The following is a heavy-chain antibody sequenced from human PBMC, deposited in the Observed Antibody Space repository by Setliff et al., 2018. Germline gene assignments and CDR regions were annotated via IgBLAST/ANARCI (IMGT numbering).Heavy chain of an antibody. CDR2: IYYSGST. D-gene: IGHD3-10*01. CDR1: GGSIGSGNYY. V-gene: IGHV4-39*01. CDR3: ARTYYYASGRSGYYYYYYYMDV. Sequence: SETLSLTCRVSGGSIGSGNYYWGLIRQPPGKGLEWVATIYYSGSTYSNPSLKSRLIISVDAPDNQFSLKLNSVTAADTAIYYCARTYYYASGRSGYYYYYYYMDVWGKGTTVTVSS. J-gene: IGHJ6*03.